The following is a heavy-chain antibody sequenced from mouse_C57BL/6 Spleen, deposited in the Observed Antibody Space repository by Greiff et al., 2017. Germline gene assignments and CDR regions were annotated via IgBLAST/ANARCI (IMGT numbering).Heavy chain of an antibody. CDR3: AREDYGYDGDFDY. V-gene: IGHV5-17*01. D-gene: IGHD2-2*01. CDR1: GFTFSDYG. Sequence: EVKLQESGGGLVKPGGSLKLSCAASGFTFSDYGMHWVRQAPEKGLEWVAYISSGSSTIYYADTVKGRFTISRDNAKNTLFLQMTSLRSEDTAMYYCAREDYGYDGDFDYWGQGTTLTVSS. CDR2: ISSGSSTI. J-gene: IGHJ2*01.